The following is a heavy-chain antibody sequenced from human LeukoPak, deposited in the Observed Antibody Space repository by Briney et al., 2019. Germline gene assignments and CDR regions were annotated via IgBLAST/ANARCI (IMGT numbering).Heavy chain of an antibody. CDR2: INHSGST. D-gene: IGHD2-2*01. Sequence: SETLSLTCAVYGGSFSGYYWSWIRQPPGKGLEWIGEINHSGSTNYNPSLKSRVTISVDTSKNQFSLKLGSVTAADTAVYYCARVWGYCSSTSCYWGRYYYYYMDVWGKGTTVTVSS. J-gene: IGHJ6*03. V-gene: IGHV4-34*01. CDR1: GGSFSGYY. CDR3: ARVWGYCSSTSCYWGRYYYYYMDV.